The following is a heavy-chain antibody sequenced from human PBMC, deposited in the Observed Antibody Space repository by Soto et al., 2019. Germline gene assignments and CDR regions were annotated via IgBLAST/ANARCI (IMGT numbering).Heavy chain of an antibody. CDR1: GNTVPYRY. CDR3: ASGGAGSGPFTWELPDH. Sequence: SVKASCKALGNTVPYRYLHWVRQAPGQALEWMGWITPFSGDVHYAQKFQERVTITRDRSINTAYMRMSSLRSEDTAMYFCASGGAGSGPFTWELPDHWGQGTLVTVSS. D-gene: IGHD1-26*01. CDR2: ITPFSGDV. J-gene: IGHJ4*02. V-gene: IGHV1-45*02.